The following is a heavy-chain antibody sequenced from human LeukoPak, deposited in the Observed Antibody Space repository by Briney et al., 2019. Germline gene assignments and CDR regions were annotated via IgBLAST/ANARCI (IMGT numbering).Heavy chain of an antibody. D-gene: IGHD6-19*01. CDR2: ISSFGEST. CDR3: ATGDQWLVPGYPQY. CDR1: GFTLSSST. Sequence: PGGSLRPSCAGFGFTLSSSTIHWVRQAPGKGLEYVSSISSFGESTYHANSVKGRFTISRDNSKNTMYLQMGSLRTEDTAVYYCATGDQWLVPGYPQYWGQGTLVTVSS. J-gene: IGHJ1*01. V-gene: IGHV3-64*01.